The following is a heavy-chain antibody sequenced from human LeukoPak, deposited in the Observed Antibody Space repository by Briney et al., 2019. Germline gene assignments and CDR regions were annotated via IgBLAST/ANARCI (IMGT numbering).Heavy chain of an antibody. V-gene: IGHV4-59*01. CDR3: ARGVWPSAYYYYGMDV. D-gene: IGHD3-16*01. Sequence: SETLSLTCTVSGGSISSYYWTWIPQPPGKGLEWIGYIYHSGSTNYDPSLKSRVTISVDTSKNQFSLKLGSVTAADTAVYYCARGVWPSAYYYYGMDVWGQGTTVTVSS. CDR1: GGSISSYY. CDR2: IYHSGST. J-gene: IGHJ6*02.